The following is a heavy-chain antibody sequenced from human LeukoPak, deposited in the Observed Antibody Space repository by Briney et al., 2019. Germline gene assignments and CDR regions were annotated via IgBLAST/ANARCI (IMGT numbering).Heavy chain of an antibody. CDR2: IYPGDSDT. J-gene: IGHJ4*02. D-gene: IGHD2-21*02. CDR1: GYSFTSYW. CDR3: ARARLAYCGGDCYSAGGYFDY. Sequence: GESLKISCKGSGYSFTSYWIGWVRQMPGKGLEWMGIIYPGDSDTRYSPSFQGQVTISADKSIGTAYLQWSSLKASDTAMYYCARARLAYCGGDCYSAGGYFDYWGQGTLVTVSS. V-gene: IGHV5-51*01.